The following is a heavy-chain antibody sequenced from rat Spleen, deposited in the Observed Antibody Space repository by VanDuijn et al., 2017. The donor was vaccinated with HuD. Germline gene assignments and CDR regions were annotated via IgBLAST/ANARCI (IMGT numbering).Heavy chain of an antibody. D-gene: IGHD1-9*01. J-gene: IGHJ3*01. CDR2: ISYDGSST. V-gene: IGHV5-7*01. CDR3: TRGHGYNYDWFAY. Sequence: EVQLVESGGGLVQPGRSLKLSCAASGFTFSDYNMAWVRQAPTKGLERVASISYDGSSTYYREYVKGRFTISRDNAKSTLYLQMDSLRSEDTATYYCTRGHGYNYDWFAYWGQGTLVTVSS. CDR1: GFTFSDYN.